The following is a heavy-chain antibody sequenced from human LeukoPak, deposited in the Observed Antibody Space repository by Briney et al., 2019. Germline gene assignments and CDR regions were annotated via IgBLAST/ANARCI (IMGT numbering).Heavy chain of an antibody. J-gene: IGHJ5*02. Sequence: SETLSLTCAVYGGSFSGYCWSWIRQPPGKGLEWIGEINHSGSTNYNPSLKSRVTISVDTSKNQFSLKLSSVTAADTAVYYCARGIGRFDPWGQGTLVTVSS. V-gene: IGHV4-34*01. CDR1: GGSFSGYC. CDR3: ARGIGRFDP. CDR2: INHSGST.